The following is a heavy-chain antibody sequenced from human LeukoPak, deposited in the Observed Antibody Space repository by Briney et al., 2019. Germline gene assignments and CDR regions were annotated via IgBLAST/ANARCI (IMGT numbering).Heavy chain of an antibody. CDR2: ISSNGGGT. Sequence: GGSLRLSCSPSGFTFSDFAMYWVRQAPGKGLECVSAISSNGGGTYYADSVKGRFTISRDNSKNTLYLQMSSLRPEDTAVYYCVKRSTSGYYFDYWGQGTLVTVPS. D-gene: IGHD3-22*01. V-gene: IGHV3-64D*09. CDR3: VKRSTSGYYFDY. J-gene: IGHJ4*02. CDR1: GFTFSDFA.